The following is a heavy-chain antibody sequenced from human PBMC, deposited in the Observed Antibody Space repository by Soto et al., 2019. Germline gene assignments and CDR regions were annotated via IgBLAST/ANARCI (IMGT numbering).Heavy chain of an antibody. J-gene: IGHJ5*02. CDR2: ITGRGDST. Sequence: EVQLLESGGGLVQPGWSLRLSFAASGFPFSDHAMHWVRQTPGKGRDWVSAITGRGDSTYYADSVKGRFTISRDNYKSTLYLQMMSLRAEDTAVYYCAKDLYVQPPSGWFDPWGQGTVVTVSP. D-gene: IGHD1-26*01. CDR3: AKDLYVQPPSGWFDP. CDR1: GFPFSDHA. V-gene: IGHV3-23*01.